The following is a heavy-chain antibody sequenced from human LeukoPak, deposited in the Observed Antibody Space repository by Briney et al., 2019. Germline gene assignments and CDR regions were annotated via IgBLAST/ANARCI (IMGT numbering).Heavy chain of an antibody. V-gene: IGHV1-69*13. CDR1: GGTFSSYA. CDR3: ARTTNGYLDY. J-gene: IGHJ4*02. Sequence: ASVKVSCKASGGTFSSYAISLVRQAPGQGLEWMGGIIPIFGTANYAQKFQGRVTITADESTSTAYMELSSLRSEDTAVYYCARTTNGYLDYWGQGTLVTVSS. D-gene: IGHD1-14*01. CDR2: IIPIFGTA.